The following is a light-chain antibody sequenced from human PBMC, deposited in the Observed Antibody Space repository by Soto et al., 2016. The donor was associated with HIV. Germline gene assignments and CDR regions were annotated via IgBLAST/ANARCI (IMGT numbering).Light chain of an antibody. CDR1: KLESKY. CDR3: QAWDANTVI. CDR2: KDN. Sequence: SYELTQPPSVSVSPGQTASITCSGHKLESKYTAWYQQKSGQSPVLVIYKDNKRPSGVPARFSGSNSGDTATLTISGTQPMDEADYFCQAWDANTVIFGAGTKLTVL. V-gene: IGLV3-1*01. J-gene: IGLJ2*01.